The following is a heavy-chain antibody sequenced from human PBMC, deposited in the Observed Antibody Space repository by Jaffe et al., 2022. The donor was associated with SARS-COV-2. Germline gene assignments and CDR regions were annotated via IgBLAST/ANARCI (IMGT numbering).Heavy chain of an antibody. V-gene: IGHV3-15*01. Sequence: EVQLVESGGGLVKPGGSLRLSCAASGFTFSNAWMSWVRQVPGKGLEWVGHIKSKTDGGTTDYGAPVKGRFTISRDDSKNTVYLQMNSLKTEDAALYYCTTRTLIVVGFGFDYWGQGTLVTVSS. CDR3: TTRTLIVVGFGFDY. CDR2: IKSKTDGGTT. J-gene: IGHJ4*02. D-gene: IGHD3-22*01. CDR1: GFTFSNAW.